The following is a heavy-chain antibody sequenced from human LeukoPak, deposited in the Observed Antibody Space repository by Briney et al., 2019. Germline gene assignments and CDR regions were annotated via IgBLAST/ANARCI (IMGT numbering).Heavy chain of an antibody. V-gene: IGHV3-7*01. Sequence: GGSLRLSCAASGFTFSSYWMSWVPQAPGKGREWGANIKKDGGEKYYVDSLKGGFTISRDNAKNSLYLQMNSLRAEDTAVYYCARDDCSSISCYHNWFDPWGQGTLVTVSS. J-gene: IGHJ5*02. CDR3: ARDDCSSISCYHNWFDP. CDR1: GFTFSSYW. CDR2: IKKDGGEK. D-gene: IGHD2-2*01.